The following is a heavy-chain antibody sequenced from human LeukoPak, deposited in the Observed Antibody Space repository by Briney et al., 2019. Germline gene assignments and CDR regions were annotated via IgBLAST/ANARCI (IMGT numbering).Heavy chain of an antibody. D-gene: IGHD3-10*01. CDR2: IYYSGST. Sequence: PSETLSLTCTVSGGSISSYYWSWIRQPPGKGLEWIGYIYYSGSTNYNPSLKSRVTISVDTSKNQFSLKLSSVTAADTAVYYCARDLYGLGSYYNGFDYWGQGTLVTVSS. V-gene: IGHV4-59*12. CDR1: GGSISSYY. J-gene: IGHJ4*02. CDR3: ARDLYGLGSYYNGFDY.